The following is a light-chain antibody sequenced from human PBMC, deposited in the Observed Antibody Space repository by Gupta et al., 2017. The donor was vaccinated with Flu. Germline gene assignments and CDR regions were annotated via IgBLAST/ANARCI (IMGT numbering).Light chain of an antibody. CDR2: EVS. V-gene: IGLV2-14*01. Sequence: QSALTQPASVSGSPGQSIPLSCTGTSSDVGGYTYVSWYQQHPGKAPKLMIYEVSNRPSGVSNRFSGSKSGNTASLTISGLQAEDEADYYCSSYTSSSTLLFGGGTKLTVL. CDR1: SSDVGGYTY. CDR3: SSYTSSSTLL. J-gene: IGLJ2*01.